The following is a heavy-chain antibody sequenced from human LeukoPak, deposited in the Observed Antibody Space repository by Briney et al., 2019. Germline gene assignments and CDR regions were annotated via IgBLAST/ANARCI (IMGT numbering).Heavy chain of an antibody. V-gene: IGHV1-3*01. CDR1: GYTFTSYA. CDR3: ARDPLGITFFGVDDAFDI. D-gene: IGHD3-3*01. J-gene: IGHJ3*02. Sequence: ASVKVSCKASGYTFTSYAMHWVRQAPGQRLEWMRWINAGNGNAKYSQKFQGRVTITRDTSASTAYMELSSLRSEDTAVYYCARDPLGITFFGVDDAFDIWGQGTMVTVSS. CDR2: INAGNGNA.